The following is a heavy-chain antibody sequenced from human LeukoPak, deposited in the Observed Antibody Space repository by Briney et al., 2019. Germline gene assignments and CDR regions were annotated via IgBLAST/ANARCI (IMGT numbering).Heavy chain of an antibody. Sequence: SETLSLTCTVSGGSISSYYWSWIRQPPGKGLEWIGYIYYSGSTNYNPSLKSRVTISVGTSKNQFSLKLSSVTAADTAVYYCAREDSGYDAFDIWGQGTMVTVSS. CDR3: AREDSGYDAFDI. CDR2: IYYSGST. V-gene: IGHV4-59*01. J-gene: IGHJ3*02. CDR1: GGSISSYY. D-gene: IGHD5-12*01.